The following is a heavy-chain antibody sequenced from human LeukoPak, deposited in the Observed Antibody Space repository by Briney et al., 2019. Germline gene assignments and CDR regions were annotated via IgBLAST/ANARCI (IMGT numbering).Heavy chain of an antibody. Sequence: SETLSLTCTVSGGSISSYYWSWIRQPPGKGLEWIGYIYYSGSTNYNPSLKSRVTISVDTSKNQFSLKLSFVTAADTAVYYCARGSGKIFDYWGQGTLVTVSS. V-gene: IGHV4-59*01. D-gene: IGHD3-3*01. J-gene: IGHJ4*02. CDR2: IYYSGST. CDR1: GGSISSYY. CDR3: ARGSGKIFDY.